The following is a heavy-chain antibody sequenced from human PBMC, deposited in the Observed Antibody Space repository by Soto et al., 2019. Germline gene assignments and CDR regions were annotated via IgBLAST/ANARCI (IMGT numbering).Heavy chain of an antibody. V-gene: IGHV3-7*01. Sequence: GGSLRLSCAASGFTFSSYWMSWVRQAPGKGLEWVANVKGDGSDTYYVDSVKGRFTISRDNAKNSLYLQMNSLRAEDTAVYYCATSAAAPGNYWGQGTLVTVSS. D-gene: IGHD6-13*01. CDR2: VKGDGSDT. CDR3: ATSAAAPGNY. CDR1: GFTFSSYW. J-gene: IGHJ4*02.